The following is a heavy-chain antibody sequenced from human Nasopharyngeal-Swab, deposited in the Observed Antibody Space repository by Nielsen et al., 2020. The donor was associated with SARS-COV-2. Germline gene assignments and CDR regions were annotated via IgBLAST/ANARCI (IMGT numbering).Heavy chain of an antibody. CDR1: GFTFGDYA. J-gene: IGHJ6*03. D-gene: IGHD3-22*01. V-gene: IGHV3-49*03. CDR3: TRQTFYYDSSGTSHSYYMDV. Sequence: GGSLRLSCTASGFTFGDYAMSWFRQAPGKGLEWVGFIRSKAYGGTTEYAASVKGRFTISRDDSKSIAYLQINNLKTEDTAVYYCTRQTFYYDSSGTSHSYYMDVWGKGTTVTVSS. CDR2: IRSKAYGGTT.